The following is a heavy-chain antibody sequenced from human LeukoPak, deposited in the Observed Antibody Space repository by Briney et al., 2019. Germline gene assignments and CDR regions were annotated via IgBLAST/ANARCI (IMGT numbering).Heavy chain of an antibody. J-gene: IGHJ6*03. Sequence: PGGSLRLSCAASGFTVSSNYMSWVRQAPGKGLEWVSVIYSGGSTYYADSVKGRFTISRDNSKNTLYLQMNSLRAEDTALYYCARDRSVDPRYYYMDVWGKGTTVTVSS. D-gene: IGHD3-9*01. CDR1: GFTVSSNY. CDR2: IYSGGST. V-gene: IGHV3-53*01. CDR3: ARDRSVDPRYYYMDV.